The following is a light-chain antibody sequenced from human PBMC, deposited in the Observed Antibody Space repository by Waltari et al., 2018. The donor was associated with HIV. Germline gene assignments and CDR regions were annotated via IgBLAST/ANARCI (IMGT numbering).Light chain of an antibody. V-gene: IGLV1-47*01. CDR2: RNV. Sequence: SVLTQPPSASGTPGQRFTISCSGGSSNIGSNYVYWFQQLPGAAPKPLSYRNVQRSSGFPGRFAGSKSGSSASLAISGLRSEDEAVYYCSTWDDRLSDRVFGGGTKLTVL. CDR1: SSNIGSNY. CDR3: STWDDRLSDRV. J-gene: IGLJ3*02.